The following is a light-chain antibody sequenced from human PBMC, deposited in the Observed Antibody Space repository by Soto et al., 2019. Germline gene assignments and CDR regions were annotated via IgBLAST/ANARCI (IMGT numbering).Light chain of an antibody. V-gene: IGKV3-20*01. J-gene: IGKJ5*01. CDR3: QPYGSSPLIT. CDR1: QSISSSY. Sequence: EIVLTQSPGTLSLSPGERATLSCRASQSISSSYLAWYQQKPGQAPRLLIYGASSRATGIPDRFSGSGSGTDFTLTLSRLEPEDFAVYYCQPYGSSPLITFGQGTRLEIK. CDR2: GAS.